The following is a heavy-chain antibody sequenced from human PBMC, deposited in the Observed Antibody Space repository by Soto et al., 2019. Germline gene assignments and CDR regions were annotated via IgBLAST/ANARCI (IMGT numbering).Heavy chain of an antibody. Sequence: EVQLLESGGDLVQPGGSLRLSCAASGFTFSSYVMSWVRQAPGKGLEWVSAISGSGGSTYYADSVKGRFTISRDNSKNTLYLQMNSLRAEDTAVYFCAILLGSGIYFPHGYWGQGTLVTVSS. CDR1: GFTFSSYV. V-gene: IGHV3-23*01. J-gene: IGHJ4*02. CDR2: ISGSGGST. CDR3: AILLGSGIYFPHGY. D-gene: IGHD3-10*01.